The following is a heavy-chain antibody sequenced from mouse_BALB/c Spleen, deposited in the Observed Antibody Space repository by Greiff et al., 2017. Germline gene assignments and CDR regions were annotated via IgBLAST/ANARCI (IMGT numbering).Heavy chain of an antibody. J-gene: IGHJ1*01. CDR2: INPCNGRT. CDR3: ARITTVVVHFDV. Sequence: QVQLKQPGAELVKPGASVKLSCKASGYTFTSYWMHWVKQRPGQGLEWIGEINPCNGRTNYNEKFKSKATLTVDKSSSTAYMQLSSLTSEDSAVYYCARITTVVVHFDVWGAGTTVTVSS. D-gene: IGHD1-1*01. CDR1: GYTFTSYW. V-gene: IGHV1S81*02.